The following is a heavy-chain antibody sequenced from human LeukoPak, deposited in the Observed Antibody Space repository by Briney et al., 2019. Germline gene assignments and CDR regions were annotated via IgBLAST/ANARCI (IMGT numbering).Heavy chain of an antibody. CDR3: ASYRSNSLSFDY. Sequence: SETLSLTCTVSGGSISSYYWSWIWQPPGKGLEWIGYMDYSGSTNYNPSLKSRVTISVDTSKSQFSLNLRSVTAADTAVYYCASYRSNSLSFDYWGQGTLVTVSS. D-gene: IGHD6-6*01. CDR1: GGSISSYY. V-gene: IGHV4-59*01. J-gene: IGHJ4*02. CDR2: MDYSGST.